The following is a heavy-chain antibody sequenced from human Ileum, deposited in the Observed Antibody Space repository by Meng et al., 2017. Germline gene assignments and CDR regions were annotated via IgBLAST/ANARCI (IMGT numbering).Heavy chain of an antibody. J-gene: IGHJ4*02. Sequence: QVQLVQSGIEVKKPWASVKVSCKPSGYTFTTFGISWVRQAPGQGLEWMGWIDPGNGNRNFAQKFQDRITLTTDTTTTTAYMELRSLRSDDTAIFYCARDRQWVFDYWGQGTLVTVSS. CDR1: GYTFTTFG. V-gene: IGHV1-18*01. CDR2: IDPGNGNR. CDR3: ARDRQWVFDY. D-gene: IGHD6-19*01.